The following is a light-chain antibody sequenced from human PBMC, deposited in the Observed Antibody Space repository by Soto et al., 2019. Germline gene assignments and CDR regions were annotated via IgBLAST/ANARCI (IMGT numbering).Light chain of an antibody. CDR3: QHTYGVPFT. J-gene: IGKJ3*01. Sequence: DFQMTQSPSSLSASVGDRVTITCRASQRIGTYLNWYLQKPGKAPQLLIFAATSLQSGVSPRFSGSGSGTDFALTISSLQPEDLATYFCQHTYGVPFTFGPGTKVGIK. CDR1: QRIGTY. V-gene: IGKV1-39*01. CDR2: AAT.